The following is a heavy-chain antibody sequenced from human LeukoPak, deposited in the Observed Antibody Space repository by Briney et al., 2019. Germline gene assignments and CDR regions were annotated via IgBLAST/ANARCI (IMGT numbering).Heavy chain of an antibody. CDR3: ARDTVTTSGPFDY. CDR1: GGTFSSYA. J-gene: IGHJ4*02. CDR2: IIPTFGTA. D-gene: IGHD4-11*01. Sequence: SVKVSCKASGGTFSSYAISWVRQAPGQGLEWMGGIIPTFGTANYAQKFQGRVTITADESTSTAYMELSSLRSEDTAVYYCARDTVTTSGPFDYWGQGTLVTVSS. V-gene: IGHV1-69*01.